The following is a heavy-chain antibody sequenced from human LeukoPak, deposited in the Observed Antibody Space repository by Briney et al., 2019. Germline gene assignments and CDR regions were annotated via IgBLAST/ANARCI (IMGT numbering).Heavy chain of an antibody. CDR3: ARDIVVVPAAIGAFDI. V-gene: IGHV1-69*13. Sequence: ASVKVSCKASGGTCISYAISWVRQAPGQGNEWMGGIIPIFGTANYAQKFQGRVTITADESTSTAYMELSSLRSEDTAVYYCARDIVVVPAAIGAFDIWGQGTMVTVSS. D-gene: IGHD2-2*01. CDR2: IIPIFGTA. CDR1: GGTCISYA. J-gene: IGHJ3*02.